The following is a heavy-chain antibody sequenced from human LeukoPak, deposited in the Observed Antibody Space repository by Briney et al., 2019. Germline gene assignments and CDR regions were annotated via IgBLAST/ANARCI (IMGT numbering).Heavy chain of an antibody. V-gene: IGHV4-61*02. CDR1: GGSISSGSYY. Sequence: PSQTLSLTCTVSGGSISSGSYYWSWIRQPAGKGLEWIGRIYTSGSTNYNPSLKSRVTISVDTSKNQFSLKLSSVTAADTAVYYCAREGRREYQLLCRDAFDIWGQGTVVTVSS. J-gene: IGHJ3*02. CDR2: IYTSGST. CDR3: AREGRREYQLLCRDAFDI. D-gene: IGHD2-2*01.